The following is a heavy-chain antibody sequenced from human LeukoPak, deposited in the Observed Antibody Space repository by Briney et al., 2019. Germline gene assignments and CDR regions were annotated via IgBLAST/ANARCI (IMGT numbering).Heavy chain of an antibody. D-gene: IGHD5-18*01. J-gene: IGHJ6*02. CDR3: ASSTAMDYYYGMDV. CDR2: ISGSSTNT. Sequence: PGGSLRLSCAASGFTFSDYYMSWIRQAPGKGLEWVSYISGSSTNTNYADSVKGRFTISRDNAKNSLYLQMNSLRAEDTAVYYCASSTAMDYYYGMDVWGQGTTVTVSS. CDR1: GFTFSDYY. V-gene: IGHV3-11*03.